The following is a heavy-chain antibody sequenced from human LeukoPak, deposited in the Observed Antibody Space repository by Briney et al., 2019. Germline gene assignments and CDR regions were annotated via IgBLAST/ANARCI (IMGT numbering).Heavy chain of an antibody. V-gene: IGHV1-18*01. J-gene: IGHJ6*03. Sequence: ASVKVSCKASGYTLTSYGISWVRQAPGQGLERMGWISAYNGNTRYAQKLQGRVTMTKDSSTSTAYMELRSLRSDDTAVYYCARGPIIDIVVIPAAADYYHMDVWGKGTTVTVSS. CDR3: ARGPIIDIVVIPAAADYYHMDV. D-gene: IGHD2-2*01. CDR2: ISAYNGNT. CDR1: GYTLTSYG.